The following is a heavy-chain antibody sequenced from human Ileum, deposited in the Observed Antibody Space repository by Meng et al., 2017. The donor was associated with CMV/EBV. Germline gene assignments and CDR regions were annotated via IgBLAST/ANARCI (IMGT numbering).Heavy chain of an antibody. CDR3: VRDGHHWNFDY. V-gene: IGHV3-74*01. D-gene: IGHD1-1*01. CDR1: GFIFSDYW. Sequence: LSCAVSGFIFSDYWMHWVRQGPGKGLVWVSRIKFDGSYANYADSVQGRFTISRDNAKNTLFLQMNSLRGDDTGIYYCVRDGHHWNFDYWGQGTLVTVSS. CDR2: IKFDGSYA. J-gene: IGHJ4*02.